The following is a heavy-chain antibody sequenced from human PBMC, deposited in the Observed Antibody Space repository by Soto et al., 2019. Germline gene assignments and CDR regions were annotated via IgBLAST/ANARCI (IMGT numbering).Heavy chain of an antibody. V-gene: IGHV4-4*07. Sequence: QVQLQESGPGLVKPSETLSLTCTVSGGSISSYYWSWIRQPAGKGLEWIGHIYSSGYTNYKPSLKSRVTMSVDASKNQFSLKLRSVTAADTAVYYCARGGDSSGYYYASDYWGPGTLVTVSS. CDR3: ARGGDSSGYYYASDY. CDR2: IYSSGYT. D-gene: IGHD3-22*01. CDR1: GGSISSYY. J-gene: IGHJ4*02.